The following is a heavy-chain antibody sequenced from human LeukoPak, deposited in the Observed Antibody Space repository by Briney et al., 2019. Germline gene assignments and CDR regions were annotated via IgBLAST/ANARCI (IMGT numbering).Heavy chain of an antibody. Sequence: PGGSLRLSCAASGFHFSAHGMNWIRQAPGKGLECLSGISPSGDITYYADSVMGRFTISRDNRKSTVSLQMNSLRAEDTALYYCVRDLDWGAFDVWGQGRMVTVSS. CDR2: ISPSGDIT. J-gene: IGHJ3*01. V-gene: IGHV3-23*01. CDR1: GFHFSAHG. CDR3: VRDLDWGAFDV. D-gene: IGHD3/OR15-3a*01.